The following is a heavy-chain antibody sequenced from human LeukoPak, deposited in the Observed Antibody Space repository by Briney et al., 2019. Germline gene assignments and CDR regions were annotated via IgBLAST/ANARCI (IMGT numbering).Heavy chain of an antibody. CDR1: GGSISTYY. Sequence: SETLSLTCTVSGGSISTYYWSWIRHHPGKGLEWIGEINHFGTTNYNPSLTSRGTMSVNTPQNQCCRKLSSVTTEYTAVYYCARQRSGMSTIDTWGHGNLVTVSS. CDR3: ARQRSGMSTIDT. CDR2: INHFGTT. J-gene: IGHJ4*03. V-gene: IGHV4-34*01. D-gene: IGHD2-2*01.